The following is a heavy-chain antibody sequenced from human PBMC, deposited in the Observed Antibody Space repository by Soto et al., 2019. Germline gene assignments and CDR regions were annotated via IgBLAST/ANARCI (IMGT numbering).Heavy chain of an antibody. D-gene: IGHD4-4*01. Sequence: QVQLVQSGAEVKKPGTSVKVSCKGSGGTFSSYVISWVRQAPGQGLEWMGGIIPKFDTTKYAQKFQGRVTLTADESTITVYMELSSLRSEDTAVYYCTRGRDDSFGRYYYGLDVWGQGTTVTVS. CDR2: IIPKFDTT. V-gene: IGHV1-69*12. CDR1: GGTFSSYV. J-gene: IGHJ6*02. CDR3: TRGRDDSFGRYYYGLDV.